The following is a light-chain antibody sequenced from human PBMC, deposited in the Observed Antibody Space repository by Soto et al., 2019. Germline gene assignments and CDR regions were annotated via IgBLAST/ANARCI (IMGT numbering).Light chain of an antibody. CDR2: DAS. CDR3: QQFSSYPLT. CDR1: QTVRNNY. V-gene: IGKV3-20*01. J-gene: IGKJ4*01. Sequence: EIVLTQSPGTLSLSPGERATLSCRASQTVRNNYLAWYQQKPGQAPRLLIYDASSRATGIPDRFSGGGSGTDSTLTISSLEPEDFAVYYCQQFSSYPLTFGGGTKVDIK.